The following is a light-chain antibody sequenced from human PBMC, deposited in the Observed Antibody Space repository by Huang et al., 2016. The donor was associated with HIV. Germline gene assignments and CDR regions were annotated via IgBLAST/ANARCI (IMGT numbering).Light chain of an antibody. CDR3: QQYNNWPRT. CDR1: QSVSSS. J-gene: IGKJ1*01. Sequence: EIVMTQSPATLSVSPGERAPLSCRASQSVSSSLAWYQQKPGQAPRLLIYAASTRATGIPARFSGSGSGTEFTLTISSLQSEDFAVYYCQQYNNWPRTFGQGTKVEIK. V-gene: IGKV3-15*01. CDR2: AAS.